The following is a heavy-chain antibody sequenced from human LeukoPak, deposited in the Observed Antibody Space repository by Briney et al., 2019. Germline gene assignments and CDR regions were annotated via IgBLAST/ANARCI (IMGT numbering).Heavy chain of an antibody. CDR3: ARGIMVRGVIPFDY. CDR1: GGSISSYY. CDR2: IYYSGST. V-gene: IGHV4-59*01. D-gene: IGHD3-10*01. J-gene: IGHJ4*02. Sequence: PSETLSLTCTVSGGSISSYYWSWIRQPPGKGLEWIGYIYYSGSTNYNPSLKSRVTISVDTSKNQFSLKLSSVTAADTAVYYCARGIMVRGVIPFDYWGQGTLVTVSS.